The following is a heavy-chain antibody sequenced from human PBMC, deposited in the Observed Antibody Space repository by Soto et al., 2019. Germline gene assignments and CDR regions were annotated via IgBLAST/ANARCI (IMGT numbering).Heavy chain of an antibody. Sequence: TSETLSLTCAVYGGSFSGYYWSWIRQPPGKGLEWIGEINHSGSTNYNPSLKSRVTISVDTSKNQFSLKLSSVTAADTAVYYCARGHGYCTSGVCRIFDYWGQGTLVTVSS. CDR2: INHSGST. CDR3: ARGHGYCTSGVCRIFDY. V-gene: IGHV4-34*01. J-gene: IGHJ4*02. D-gene: IGHD2-8*01. CDR1: GGSFSGYY.